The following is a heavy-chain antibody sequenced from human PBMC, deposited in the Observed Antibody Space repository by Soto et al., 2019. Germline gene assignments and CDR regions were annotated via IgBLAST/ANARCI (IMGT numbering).Heavy chain of an antibody. D-gene: IGHD3-22*01. Sequence: QVQLVQSGAEVKKPGSSVNVSCKASGGTFSSYAISWVRQAPGQGLEWMGGIIPIFGTANYAQKFQGRVTITADESTSTAYMELSSLRSEDTAVYYCASVIYYDSSGYGAHYYGMDVWGQGTTVTVSS. CDR2: IIPIFGTA. J-gene: IGHJ6*02. V-gene: IGHV1-69*01. CDR1: GGTFSSYA. CDR3: ASVIYYDSSGYGAHYYGMDV.